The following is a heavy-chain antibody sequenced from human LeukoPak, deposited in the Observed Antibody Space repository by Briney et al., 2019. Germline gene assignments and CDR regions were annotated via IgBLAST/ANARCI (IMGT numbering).Heavy chain of an antibody. J-gene: IGHJ4*02. CDR1: GFAFSDYW. V-gene: IGHV3-15*01. D-gene: IGHD6-19*01. CDR3: IRDQLYSSGWYADY. Sequence: GGSLRLSCAASGFAFSDYWMTWVRQAPGKGLEWVGRIKRETDGGTTDYAAPVKDRFTISRDDLKNTLYLQMNSLKAEDTAIYYCIRDQLYSSGWYADYWGQGTLVTVSS. CDR2: IKRETDGGTT.